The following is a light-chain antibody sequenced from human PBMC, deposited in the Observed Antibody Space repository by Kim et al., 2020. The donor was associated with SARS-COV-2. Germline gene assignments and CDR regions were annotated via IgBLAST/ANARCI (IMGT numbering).Light chain of an antibody. CDR2: WAS. V-gene: IGKV4-1*01. J-gene: IGKJ1*01. CDR3: KQYYSTPLT. Sequence: AIINCKSSQSVLYSSNNKNYLAWYQQKPGQPPKLLMYWASTRESGVPDRFSGSGSGTDFTLTISSLQAEDVAVYYCKQYYSTPLTFGKGTKVDIK. CDR1: QSVLYSSNNKNY.